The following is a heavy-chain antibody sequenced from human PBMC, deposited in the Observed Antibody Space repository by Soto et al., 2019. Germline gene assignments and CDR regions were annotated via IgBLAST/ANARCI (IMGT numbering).Heavy chain of an antibody. Sequence: PSETLSLTCIVSGGSISSGIYYWSWIRQNPGKGLEWIGHIYYSGSTYYNPSLKSRVSISVDTSKNQFSLKLTSVTAADTAVYYCARVARGRVVGATPPCFDYWGQGTLVTVSS. J-gene: IGHJ4*02. CDR3: ARVARGRVVGATPPCFDY. CDR2: IYYSGST. CDR1: GGSISSGIYY. D-gene: IGHD1-26*01. V-gene: IGHV4-31*02.